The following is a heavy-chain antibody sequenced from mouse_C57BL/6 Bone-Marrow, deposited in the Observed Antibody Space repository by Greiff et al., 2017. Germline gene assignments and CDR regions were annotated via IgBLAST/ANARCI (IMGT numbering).Heavy chain of an antibody. D-gene: IGHD2-3*01. CDR3: ARKGRYDGYFYWYFDV. J-gene: IGHJ1*03. CDR1: GFTFSDYG. CDR2: ISSGSSTI. Sequence: EVQLQQSGGGLVKPGGSLKLSCAASGFTFSDYGMHWVRQAPEKGLEWVAYISSGSSTIYYADTVKGRFTISRDNAKNTLFLQMTSLRSEDTAMYYCARKGRYDGYFYWYFDVWGTGTTVTVSS. V-gene: IGHV5-17*01.